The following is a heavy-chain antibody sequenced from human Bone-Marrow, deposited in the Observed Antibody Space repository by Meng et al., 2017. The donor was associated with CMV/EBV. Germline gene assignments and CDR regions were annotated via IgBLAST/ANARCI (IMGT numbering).Heavy chain of an antibody. CDR3: ARESRAHDSWD. CDR2: IYYSGST. CDR1: GGSISSGDYY. Sequence: SCTVSGGSISSGDYYWSWIRQPPGKGLEWIGYIYYSGSTYYNPSLKSRVTISVDTSKNQFSLKLSSVTAADTAVYYCARESRAHDSWDWGQGTLVTVSS. D-gene: IGHD3-3*01. V-gene: IGHV4-30-4*08. J-gene: IGHJ4*02.